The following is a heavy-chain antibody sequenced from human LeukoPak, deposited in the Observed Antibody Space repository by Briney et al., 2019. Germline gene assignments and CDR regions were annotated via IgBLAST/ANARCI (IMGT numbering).Heavy chain of an antibody. J-gene: IGHJ4*02. CDR2: IYSGGST. CDR1: GFTFSSYA. D-gene: IGHD3-3*01. Sequence: PGGSLRLSCAASGFTFSSYAMSWVRQAPGKGLEWVSVIYSGGSTYYADSVKGRFTISRDNSKNTLYLQMNSLRAEDTAVYYCARGHYDFWSGYYSDYWGQGTLVTVSS. V-gene: IGHV3-66*02. CDR3: ARGHYDFWSGYYSDY.